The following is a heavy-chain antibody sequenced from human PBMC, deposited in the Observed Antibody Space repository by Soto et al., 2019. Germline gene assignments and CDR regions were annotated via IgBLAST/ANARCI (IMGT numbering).Heavy chain of an antibody. J-gene: IGHJ5*02. V-gene: IGHV4-39*01. Sequence: PSETLSLTCTVSGGSISSGGYYWSWIRQHPGKGLEWIGYIYYSGSTYYNPSLKSRVTISVDTSKNQFSLKLSSVTAADTAVYYCARHSSSSWYDESGWFDPWGQGTLVTVSS. CDR2: IYYSGST. CDR3: ARHSSSSWYDESGWFDP. D-gene: IGHD6-13*01. CDR1: GGSISSGGYY.